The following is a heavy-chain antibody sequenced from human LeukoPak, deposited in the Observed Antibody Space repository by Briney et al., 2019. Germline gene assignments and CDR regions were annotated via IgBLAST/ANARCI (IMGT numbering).Heavy chain of an antibody. D-gene: IGHD5-18*01. CDR1: GFTFSSYS. J-gene: IGHJ4*02. CDR3: AREDAAMVTGFDY. Sequence: GGSLRLSCAASGFTFSSYSMNWVRQAPGKGLEWVSYISSSSSTIYYADSVKGRFTISRDNAKNSLYLQMNSLRAEDTAVYYCAREDAAMVTGFDYWGQGTLVTISS. CDR2: ISSSSSTI. V-gene: IGHV3-48*01.